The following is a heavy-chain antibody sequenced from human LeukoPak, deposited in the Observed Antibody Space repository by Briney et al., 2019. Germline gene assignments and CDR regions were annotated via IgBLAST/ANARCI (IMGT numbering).Heavy chain of an antibody. J-gene: IGHJ4*02. V-gene: IGHV1-69*13. CDR3: ARVMGASSSWFSFDY. CDR2: IIPIFGTA. Sequence: SVKVSCKASGGTFSSYAISWVRQAPGQGLEWMGGIIPIFGTANYAQKFQGRVTITADESTSTAYMELSSLRSEDTAVYYCARVMGASSSWFSFDYWGQGTLVTVSS. D-gene: IGHD6-13*01. CDR1: GGTFSSYA.